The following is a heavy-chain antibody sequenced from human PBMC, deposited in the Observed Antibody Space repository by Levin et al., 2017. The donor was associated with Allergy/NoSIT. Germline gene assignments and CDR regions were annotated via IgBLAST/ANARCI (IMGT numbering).Heavy chain of an antibody. J-gene: IGHJ4*02. V-gene: IGHV5-51*01. D-gene: IGHD6-13*01. Sequence: PGESLKISCKGSGYSFTNNWIGWVRQMPGKGLEWMGIIFPGDSDTRYSPSFQGRVTISVDKSVSPAYLQWTSLEASDTAIYYCATTSAAGALYDFDHWGQGTLVTVSS. CDR1: GYSFTNNW. CDR2: IFPGDSDT. CDR3: ATTSAAGALYDFDH.